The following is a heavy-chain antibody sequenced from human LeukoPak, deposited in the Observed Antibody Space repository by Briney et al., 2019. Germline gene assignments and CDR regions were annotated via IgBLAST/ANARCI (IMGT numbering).Heavy chain of an antibody. CDR2: IKQDGSEK. CDR1: GFTFSSYW. V-gene: IGHV3-7*01. D-gene: IGHD6-19*01. CDR3: ARDGIAVAVPFDY. Sequence: PGGALRLSCAASGFTFSSYWMSWVRQAPGKGLEWVAHIKQDGSEKYYVDSVKGRFTISRDNAKNSLYLQMNSLRAEDADVYYCARDGIAVAVPFDYGGQGTLVTVS. J-gene: IGHJ4*02.